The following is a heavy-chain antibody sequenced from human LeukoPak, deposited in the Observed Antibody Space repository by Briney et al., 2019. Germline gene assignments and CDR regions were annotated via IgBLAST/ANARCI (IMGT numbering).Heavy chain of an antibody. CDR2: IYYSGST. Sequence: PSETLSLTRTVSGGSISSSSYYWGWIRQPPGKGLEWIGSIYYSGSTYYNPSLKSRVTISVDTSKNQFSLKLRSVTAADTAVYYCARQGRPTVTSYFDYWGQGTLVTVSS. D-gene: IGHD4-17*01. CDR1: GGSISSSSYY. J-gene: IGHJ4*02. CDR3: ARQGRPTVTSYFDY. V-gene: IGHV4-39*01.